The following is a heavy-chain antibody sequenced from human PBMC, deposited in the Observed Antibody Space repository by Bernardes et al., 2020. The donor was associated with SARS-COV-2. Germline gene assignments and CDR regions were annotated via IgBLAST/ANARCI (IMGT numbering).Heavy chain of an antibody. CDR3: ARDYREGVMAKYNWFNP. CDR2: ISSYNGNT. J-gene: IGHJ5*02. V-gene: IGHV1-18*04. Sequence: ASVKVSCKASGYTFTSYGISWVRQAPGQGLEWMGLISSYNGNTNYAQKLQGRVTMTTDTSTRTSYMELRSLRSDDTAVYYCARDYREGVMAKYNWFNPWGQGNLVTVSS. CDR1: GYTFTSYG. D-gene: IGHD3-16*01.